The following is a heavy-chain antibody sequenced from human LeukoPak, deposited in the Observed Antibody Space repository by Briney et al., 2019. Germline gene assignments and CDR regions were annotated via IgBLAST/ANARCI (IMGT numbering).Heavy chain of an antibody. CDR3: ARAHYYDSSGPGFIDY. J-gene: IGHJ4*02. CDR1: GFTFSSYS. V-gene: IGHV3-48*01. D-gene: IGHD3-22*01. CDR2: ISSSSSTI. Sequence: GGSLRLSCAASGFTFSSYSMNWVRPAPGKGLEWVSYISSSSSTIYYADSVKGRFTISRDNAKNSLYLQMNSLRAEDTAVYYCARAHYYDSSGPGFIDYWGQGTLVTVSS.